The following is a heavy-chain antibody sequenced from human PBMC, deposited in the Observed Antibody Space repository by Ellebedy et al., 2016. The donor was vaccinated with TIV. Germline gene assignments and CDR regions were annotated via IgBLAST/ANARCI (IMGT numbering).Heavy chain of an antibody. CDR2: IIPIFGTA. Sequence: SVKVSXXASGGTFSSYAISWVRQAPGQGLEWMGGIIPIFGTANYAQKFQGRVTITADESTSTAYMELSRLRSDDTAVYYCAKYNPPGNWGQGTLVTVSS. J-gene: IGHJ4*02. V-gene: IGHV1-69*13. CDR3: AKYNPPGN. D-gene: IGHD1-14*01. CDR1: GGTFSSYA.